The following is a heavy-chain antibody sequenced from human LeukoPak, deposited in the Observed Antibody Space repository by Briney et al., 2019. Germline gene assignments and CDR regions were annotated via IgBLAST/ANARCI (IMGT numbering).Heavy chain of an antibody. CDR1: GFTFSSYA. J-gene: IGHJ4*02. V-gene: IGHV3-23*01. Sequence: PGGSLRLSCAASGFTFSSYAMSWVRQAPGKGLEWVSAISGSGGSTYYADSVKGRFTISRDNSKNTLYLQMNSLRAEDTAVYYCAKVMARMVRTTYYFDYWGQGTLVTVSS. D-gene: IGHD3-10*01. CDR2: ISGSGGST. CDR3: AKVMARMVRTTYYFDY.